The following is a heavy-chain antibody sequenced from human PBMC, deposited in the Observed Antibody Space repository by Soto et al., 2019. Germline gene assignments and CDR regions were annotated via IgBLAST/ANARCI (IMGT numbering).Heavy chain of an antibody. V-gene: IGHV3-30-3*01. CDR2: ISYDGSNK. CDR1: GFTFSSYA. CDR3: ARDWRVAGPFDY. Sequence: GGSLRLSCAASGFTFSSYAMHWVRQAPGKGLEWVAVISYDGSNKYYADSVKGRFTISRDNSKNTLYLQMNSLRAEDTAVYYCARDWRVAGPFDYWGQGTLVTVSS. D-gene: IGHD6-19*01. J-gene: IGHJ4*02.